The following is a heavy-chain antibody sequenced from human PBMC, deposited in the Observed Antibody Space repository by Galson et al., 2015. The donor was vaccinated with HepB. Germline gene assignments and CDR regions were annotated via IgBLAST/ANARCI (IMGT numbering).Heavy chain of an antibody. CDR1: GFTFSGSA. V-gene: IGHV3-73*01. J-gene: IGHJ6*03. CDR2: IRSKANSYAT. Sequence: SLRLSCAASGFTFSGSAMHWVRQASGKGLEWVGRIRSKANSYATAYAASVKGRFTISRDDSKNTAYLQMNSLKTEDTAVYYCTRPSIAARPGYYYMDVWGKGTTVTVSS. D-gene: IGHD6-6*01. CDR3: TRPSIAARPGYYYMDV.